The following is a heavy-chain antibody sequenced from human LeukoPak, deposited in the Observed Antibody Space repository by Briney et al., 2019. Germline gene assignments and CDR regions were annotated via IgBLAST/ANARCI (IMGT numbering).Heavy chain of an antibody. CDR1: GGSISSYY. V-gene: IGHV4-59*12. CDR2: IYYSGGT. Sequence: SETLSLTCTVSGGSISSYYWSWIRQPPGKGLEWIGYIYYSGGTNYNPSLKSRVTISVDTSKNQFSLKLSSVTAADTAVYYCAREEYSSGWLFDYWGQGTLVTVSS. J-gene: IGHJ4*02. D-gene: IGHD6-19*01. CDR3: AREEYSSGWLFDY.